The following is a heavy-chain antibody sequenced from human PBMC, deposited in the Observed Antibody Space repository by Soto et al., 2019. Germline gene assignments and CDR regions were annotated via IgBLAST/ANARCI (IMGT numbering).Heavy chain of an antibody. Sequence: SETLSLTCTVSGGSISRSYWSWIRQPPGKGLEWIGYISYSGSTNYNPSLKSRVTISVDTSKNQFSLKLSSVTAADTAVYYCASSSPPRYYYYYYIDLWGKGTTVTVSS. D-gene: IGHD2-2*01. CDR2: ISYSGST. V-gene: IGHV4-59*08. CDR1: GGSISRSY. CDR3: ASSSPPRYYYYYYIDL. J-gene: IGHJ6*03.